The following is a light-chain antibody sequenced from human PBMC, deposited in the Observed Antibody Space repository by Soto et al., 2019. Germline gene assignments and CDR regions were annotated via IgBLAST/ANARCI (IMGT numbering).Light chain of an antibody. CDR2: GAS. V-gene: IGKV3-15*01. CDR1: QSVYNN. CDR3: QPYHTWPPT. Sequence: EIVMTQSPATLSVSPGERATLSCRASQSVYNNLAWYQQKPGQAPRLLIYGASTRATGVPTRFSGSRSGAEYTLTINSLQSEDFAVYYCQPYHTWPPTFGGGTKVDI. J-gene: IGKJ4*01.